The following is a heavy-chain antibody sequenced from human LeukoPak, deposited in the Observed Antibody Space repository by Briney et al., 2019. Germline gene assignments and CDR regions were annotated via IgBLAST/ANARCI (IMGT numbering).Heavy chain of an antibody. CDR3: ARYPYYYGSGSYHFDY. V-gene: IGHV1-18*01. D-gene: IGHD3-10*01. CDR1: GYXFXXXG. CDR2: ISAYNGNT. Sequence: ASVRVSCKASGYXFXXXGISXVRQAPGXXXXXXGWISAYNGNTNYAQKLQGRVTMTTDTSTSTAYMELRSLRSDDTAVYYCARYPYYYGSGSYHFDYWGQGTLVTVSS. J-gene: IGHJ4*02.